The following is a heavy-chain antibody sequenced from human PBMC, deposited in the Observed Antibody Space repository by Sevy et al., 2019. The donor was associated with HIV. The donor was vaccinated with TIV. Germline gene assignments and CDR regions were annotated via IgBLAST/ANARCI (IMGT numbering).Heavy chain of an antibody. CDR3: AKDGYCSSTSCYGFVYYYGMDV. V-gene: IGHV3-23*01. J-gene: IGHJ6*02. Sequence: GGSLRLSCAASGFTFSSYAMSWVRQAPGKGLERVSAISGSGGSTYYADSVKGRFTISRDNSKNTLYLQMNSLRAEDTAVYYCAKDGYCSSTSCYGFVYYYGMDVWGQGTTVTVSS. CDR2: ISGSGGST. D-gene: IGHD2-2*01. CDR1: GFTFSSYA.